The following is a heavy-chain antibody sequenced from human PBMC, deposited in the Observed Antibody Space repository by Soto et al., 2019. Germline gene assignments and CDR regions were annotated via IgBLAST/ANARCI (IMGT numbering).Heavy chain of an antibody. V-gene: IGHV4-59*01. D-gene: IGHD6-6*01. CDR3: ARDGGGIAARLNYYYYGMDV. J-gene: IGHJ6*02. Sequence: PSETLSLTCTASGGSISSYYWSWIRQPPGKGLEWIGYIYYSGSTNYNPSLKSRVTVSVDTSKNQYSLKLSSVTAADTAVYYCARDGGGIAARLNYYYYGMDVWGQGTTVTVSS. CDR2: IYYSGST. CDR1: GGSISSYY.